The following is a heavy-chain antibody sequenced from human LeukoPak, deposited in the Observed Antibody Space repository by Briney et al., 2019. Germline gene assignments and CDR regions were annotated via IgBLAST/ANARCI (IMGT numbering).Heavy chain of an antibody. CDR3: AGPPTRDCSSTSCYQFDY. J-gene: IGHJ4*02. CDR2: IIPIFGTA. CDR1: GGTFSSYA. D-gene: IGHD2-2*01. Sequence: SVKVSCKASGGTFSSYAISWVRQAPGQGLEWMGGIIPIFGTANYAQKFQGRVTITADKSTSTAYMELSSLRSEDTAVYYCAGPPTRDCSSTSCYQFDYWGQGTLVTVSS. V-gene: IGHV1-69*06.